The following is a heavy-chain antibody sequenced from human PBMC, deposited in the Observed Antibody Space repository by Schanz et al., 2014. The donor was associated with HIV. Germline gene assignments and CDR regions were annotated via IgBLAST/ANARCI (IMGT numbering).Heavy chain of an antibody. CDR3: TREMERGGYDGFDY. J-gene: IGHJ4*02. D-gene: IGHD5-12*01. CDR1: GYTFTSYY. CDR2: INPISAYT. Sequence: QVQLVQSGAEVKKPGASVKLSCKASGYTFTSYYVHWVRQAPGQGLEWMGSINPISAYTSYAQKFQGGVTMTTDKPTRTALMELTSLTSNDTPMYYCTREMERGGYDGFDYWGQGALVIVSS. V-gene: IGHV1-46*01.